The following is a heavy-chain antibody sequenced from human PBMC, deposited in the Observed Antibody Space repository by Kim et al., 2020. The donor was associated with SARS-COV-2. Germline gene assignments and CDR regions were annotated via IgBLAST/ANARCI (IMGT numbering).Heavy chain of an antibody. CDR3: AKVGGTRETRGGNYYFDF. D-gene: IGHD1-7*01. J-gene: IGHJ4*02. Sequence: ASVKVSCKAFGYSFTGYYIHWMRQVPGQGPEWIGRMNPNTRATGYAETFQGRVTMTGDTSIGTAYLELRRLQSDDTAVYYCAKVGGTRETRGGNYYFDFWGQGTLVIVSS. CDR2: MNPNTRAT. V-gene: IGHV1-2*06. CDR1: GYSFTGYY.